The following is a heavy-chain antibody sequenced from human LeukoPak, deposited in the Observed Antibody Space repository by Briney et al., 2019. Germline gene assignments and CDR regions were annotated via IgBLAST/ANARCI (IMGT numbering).Heavy chain of an antibody. V-gene: IGHV4-59*08. CDR2: IYFSGST. Sequence: SETLSLTCTVSGGSISSYYWSWIRQPPGKGLEWIGYIYFSGSTNFNPSFKSRVTISVDTSKNQFSLKLNSVTAADTAVYYCARTERYGDYFDYWGQGTLVTVSS. D-gene: IGHD4-17*01. J-gene: IGHJ4*02. CDR1: GGSISSYY. CDR3: ARTERYGDYFDY.